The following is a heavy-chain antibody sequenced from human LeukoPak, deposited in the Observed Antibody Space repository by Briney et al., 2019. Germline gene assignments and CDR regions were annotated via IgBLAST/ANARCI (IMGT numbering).Heavy chain of an antibody. CDR3: ARHRGDYYDSSGSFDY. V-gene: IGHV4-39*01. D-gene: IGHD3-22*01. J-gene: IGHJ4*02. Sequence: SETLSLTCTVSGGSISNNNYYWGWIRQPPGKGLEWIGNIYYTGSTYYDPSLKSRVTISVDTSKNQLSLKLSSVTAADTAVYYCARHRGDYYDSSGSFDYWGQGTLVTVSS. CDR1: GGSISNNNYY. CDR2: IYYTGST.